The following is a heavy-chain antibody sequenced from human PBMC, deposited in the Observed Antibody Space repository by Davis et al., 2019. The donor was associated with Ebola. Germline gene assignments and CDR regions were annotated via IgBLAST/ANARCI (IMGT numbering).Heavy chain of an antibody. CDR2: IWYDGSNK. CDR3: ARDRAYSSSWLYYYYYGMDV. J-gene: IGHJ6*02. CDR1: GFTYSSYG. Sequence: GGSLRLSCAASGFTYSSYGMHWVRQAPGKGLEWVAVIWYDGSNKYYADSVKGRFTISRDNSKNTLYLQMNSLRAEDTAVYYCARDRAYSSSWLYYYYYGMDVWGQGTTVTVSS. D-gene: IGHD6-13*01. V-gene: IGHV3-33*01.